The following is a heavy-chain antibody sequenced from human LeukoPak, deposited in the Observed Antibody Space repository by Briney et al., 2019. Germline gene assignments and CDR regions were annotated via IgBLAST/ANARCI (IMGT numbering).Heavy chain of an antibody. V-gene: IGHV3-23*01. CDR2: ISGSGGST. J-gene: IGHJ4*02. Sequence: PGGSLRLSCAASGFTFTTYWMSWVRQAPGKGLEWVSAISGSGGSTYYADSVKGRFTISRDNSKNTLYLQMNSLRAEDTAVYYCATRPEWGAMATGYWGQGTLVTVSS. CDR3: ATRPEWGAMATGY. D-gene: IGHD3-16*01. CDR1: GFTFTTYW.